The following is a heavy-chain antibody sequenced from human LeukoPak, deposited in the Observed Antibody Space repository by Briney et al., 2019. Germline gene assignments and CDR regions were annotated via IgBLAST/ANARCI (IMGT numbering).Heavy chain of an antibody. CDR1: GYTFTGYY. J-gene: IGHJ6*02. V-gene: IGHV1-2*02. D-gene: IGHD3-10*01. Sequence: ASVKVSCKASGYTFTGYYMHWVRQAPGQGLEWMGWIKPNSGGTNYAQKFQGRVTITADKSTSTAYMELSSLRSEDTAVYYCARDQTNIMVRGVKVDVWGQGTTVTVSS. CDR3: ARDQTNIMVRGVKVDV. CDR2: IKPNSGGT.